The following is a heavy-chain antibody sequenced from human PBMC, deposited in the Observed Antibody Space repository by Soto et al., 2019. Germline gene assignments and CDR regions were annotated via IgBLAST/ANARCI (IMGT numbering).Heavy chain of an antibody. CDR3: AKILSMVTSYYYGMDV. V-gene: IGHV3-23*01. D-gene: IGHD4-17*01. Sequence: PGGSLRLSCAASGFTFSTYPMSWVRQAPGKGLECVGSISDSGANTSYADSVRGRFTISRDNSKNTLYLQMNSLRDDDTAVYYCAKILSMVTSYYYGMDVWGHGTTVTVSS. CDR2: ISDSGANT. J-gene: IGHJ6*02. CDR1: GFTFSTYP.